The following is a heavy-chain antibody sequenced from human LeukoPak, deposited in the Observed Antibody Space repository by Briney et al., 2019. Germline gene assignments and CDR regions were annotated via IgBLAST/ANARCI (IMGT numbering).Heavy chain of an antibody. V-gene: IGHV3-23*01. CDR3: AKDPGSAIPWWFDP. CDR1: GFTFSSYA. Sequence: GGSLRLSCAASGFTFSSYAMRWVRQAPGKGREWVSAISGSGGSTYYADSVKGRFTISRDNSKNTLYLQMNSLRAEDTAVYYCAKDPGSAIPWWFDPWGQGTLVTVSS. CDR2: ISGSGGST. D-gene: IGHD2-2*02. J-gene: IGHJ5*02.